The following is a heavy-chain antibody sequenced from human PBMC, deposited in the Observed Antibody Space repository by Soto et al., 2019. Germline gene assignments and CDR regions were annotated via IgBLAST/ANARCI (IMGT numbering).Heavy chain of an antibody. Sequence: EVELVESGGGLVKPGGSLTLSCAASGFSFKNAWMNWVRQAPGKGLEWVGRITNKNDGGTTDYAAFVKGRFTISRDASENTLYLHMNGLKTEDTGVYFCTGLWFGEIYNYWGQGSLVTVSS. D-gene: IGHD3-10*01. CDR1: GFSFKNAW. CDR2: ITNKNDGGTT. V-gene: IGHV3-15*07. J-gene: IGHJ4*01. CDR3: TGLWFGEIYNY.